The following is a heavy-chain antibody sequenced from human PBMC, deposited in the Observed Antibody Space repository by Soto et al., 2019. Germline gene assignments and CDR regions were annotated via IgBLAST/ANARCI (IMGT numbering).Heavy chain of an antibody. V-gene: IGHV4-4*07. J-gene: IGHJ3*02. CDR2: IYTSGST. CDR3: ARDPYFRSTSCYDAFDI. CDR1: GGSISSYY. Sequence: SETLSLTCSVSGGSISSYYWSWIRQPAGKALEWIGRIYTSGSTNYNPSLKRRVTMSVDTSKNQFSLKLTSVTAADTAVYYCARDPYFRSTSCYDAFDIWGQGTLVTVSS. D-gene: IGHD2-2*01.